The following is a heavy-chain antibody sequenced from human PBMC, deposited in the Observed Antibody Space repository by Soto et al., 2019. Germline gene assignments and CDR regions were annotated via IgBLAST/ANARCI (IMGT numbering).Heavy chain of an antibody. V-gene: IGHV1-3*01. CDR3: ARDRRVGAQSMVWFDP. Sequence: KFQGRVTITRDTSASTAYMELSSLRSEDTAVYYCARDRRVGAQSMVWFDPWGQGTLVTVSS. D-gene: IGHD1-26*01. J-gene: IGHJ5*02.